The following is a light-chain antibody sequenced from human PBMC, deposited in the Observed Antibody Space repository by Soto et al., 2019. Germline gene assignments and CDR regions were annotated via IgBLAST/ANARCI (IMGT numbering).Light chain of an antibody. Sequence: QSALTQPPSASGSPGQSVTISCTGTSSDVGGYNYVSWYQQHPGKAPKLMIYEVSKRPSGVPDRFSGSKSGNTASPTVSGLHAEDEADYYCSSNAGSNNLVFGGGTKLTVL. J-gene: IGLJ2*01. V-gene: IGLV2-8*01. CDR1: SSDVGGYNY. CDR2: EVS. CDR3: SSNAGSNNLV.